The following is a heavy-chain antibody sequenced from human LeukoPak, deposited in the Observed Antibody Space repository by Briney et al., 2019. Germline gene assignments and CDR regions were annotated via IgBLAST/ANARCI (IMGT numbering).Heavy chain of an antibody. CDR2: MNGDGSRI. CDR1: GFTFTEWW. V-gene: IGHV3-74*01. CDR3: ARKRMSPDY. Sequence: GGSLRLSCAASGFTFTEWWMQWVRQAPGEGLVWLSHMNGDGSRIGYADSAKGRFTISRDNAKNSLYLQMNSLRAEDTAVYYCARKRMSPDYWGQGTLVTVSS. D-gene: IGHD1-1*01. J-gene: IGHJ4*02.